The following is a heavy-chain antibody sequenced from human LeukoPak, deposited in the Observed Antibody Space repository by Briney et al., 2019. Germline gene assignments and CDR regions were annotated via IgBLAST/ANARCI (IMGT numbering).Heavy chain of an antibody. CDR2: IRYDGTEQ. D-gene: IGHD4-11*01. V-gene: IGHV3-30*02. Sequence: GGSPRLSCAMSGFTFSSYGIHWVRQAPGKGLEWVAFIRYDGTEQYYVDSVKGRFIISRDNSKNTLYLQMNSLRVEDTAVYYCARGGRDYPGDFWGQGTLVTVSS. J-gene: IGHJ4*02. CDR3: ARGGRDYPGDF. CDR1: GFTFSSYG.